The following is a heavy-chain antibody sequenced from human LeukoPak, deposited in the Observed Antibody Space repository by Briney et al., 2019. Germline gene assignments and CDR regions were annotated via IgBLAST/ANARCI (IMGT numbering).Heavy chain of an antibody. V-gene: IGHV3-23*01. CDR1: GFTFSSYA. CDR2: ISGSGGST. Sequence: GGSLRLSCAASGFTFSSYAMSWVRQAPGKGLEWVSAISGSGGSTYYADSVKGRFTISRDNSKNTLYLQMNSLRAEDTAVYYCARSGYGDYYMDVWGKGTTVTVSS. J-gene: IGHJ6*03. D-gene: IGHD4-17*01. CDR3: ARSGYGDYYMDV.